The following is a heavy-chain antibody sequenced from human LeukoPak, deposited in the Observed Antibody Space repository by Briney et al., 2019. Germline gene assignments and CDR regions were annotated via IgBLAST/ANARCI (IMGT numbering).Heavy chain of an antibody. D-gene: IGHD3-10*01. CDR3: ARDPSMVRGVTTAGWFDP. CDR1: GFTFSSYS. J-gene: IGHJ5*02. CDR2: ISSSSSTI. V-gene: IGHV3-48*04. Sequence: GGSLRLSCAASGFTFSSYSMNWVHQAPGKGLEWVSYISSSSSTIYYADPVKGRFTISRDNAKNSLYLQMNSLRAEDTAVYYCARDPSMVRGVTTAGWFDPWGQGTLVTVSS.